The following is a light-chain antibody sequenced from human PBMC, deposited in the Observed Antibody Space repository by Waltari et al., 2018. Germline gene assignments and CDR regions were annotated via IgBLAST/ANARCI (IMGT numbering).Light chain of an antibody. Sequence: SALTQPRSVSGSPGQSVTISCTGTTNDLGSYNYVSWYQQHPGKAPKLIIYEVSNRPPGVANRLSGSKSGNTASLTISGLQAEDEADYYCSSFTDTSTWVFGGGTKVTVL. V-gene: IGLV2-11*01. CDR3: SSFTDTSTWV. J-gene: IGLJ2*01. CDR1: TNDLGSYNY. CDR2: EVS.